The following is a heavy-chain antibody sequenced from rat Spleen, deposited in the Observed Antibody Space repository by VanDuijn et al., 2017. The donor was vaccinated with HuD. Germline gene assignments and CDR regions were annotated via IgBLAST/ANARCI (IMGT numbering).Heavy chain of an antibody. CDR1: GFTFSNYY. CDR3: VRQDTSGYSNWFTY. J-gene: IGHJ3*01. D-gene: IGHD4-3*01. Sequence: EVQLVESGGGLVQPGRSMKLSCAASGFTFSNYYMAWVRQAPTKGLEWVASISYGDSSGHSGTYYRDSVKGRFTISRNNAKSTLYLQMSSLRSEDTATYYCVRQDTSGYSNWFTYWGQGTLVTVSS. CDR2: ISYGDSSGHSGT. V-gene: IGHV5-25*01.